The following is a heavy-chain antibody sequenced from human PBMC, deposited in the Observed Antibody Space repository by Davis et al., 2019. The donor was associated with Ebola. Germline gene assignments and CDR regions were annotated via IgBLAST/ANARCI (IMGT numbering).Heavy chain of an antibody. V-gene: IGHV3-7*03. D-gene: IGHD2-2*01. Sequence: GGSLRLSCAASGFTFSSYWMSWVRQAPGKGLEWVANIKQDGSEKYYVDSVKGRFTISRDNAKNSLYLQMNSLRAEDTAVYYCARDRVVVVPAALYNYYYGMDVWGQGTTVTVSS. CDR3: ARDRVVVVPAALYNYYYGMDV. J-gene: IGHJ6*02. CDR2: IKQDGSEK. CDR1: GFTFSSYW.